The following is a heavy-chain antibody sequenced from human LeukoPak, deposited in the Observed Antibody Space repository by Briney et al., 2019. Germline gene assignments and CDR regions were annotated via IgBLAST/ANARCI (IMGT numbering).Heavy chain of an antibody. CDR1: GGSFSGYY. Sequence: PSETLSLTCAVYGGSFSGYYWSWIRQPPGKGLEWIGSIYYSGKTYYNPSLKSRVSISLDTSKNQFSLKLSSVTAADTAVYYCARHRSTYDSSGYSPLYYFDYWGQGTLVTVSS. J-gene: IGHJ4*02. CDR3: ARHRSTYDSSGYSPLYYFDY. D-gene: IGHD3-22*01. CDR2: IYYSGKT. V-gene: IGHV4-34*01.